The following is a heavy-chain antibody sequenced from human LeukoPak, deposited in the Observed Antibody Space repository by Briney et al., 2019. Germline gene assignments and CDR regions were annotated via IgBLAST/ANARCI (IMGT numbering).Heavy chain of an antibody. J-gene: IGHJ6*03. CDR1: GFTFSSYS. V-gene: IGHV3-48*04. CDR3: ARAALTNYDFWSGYVSRFYYYYYYMDV. Sequence: GGSLRLSCAASGFTFSSYSMNWVRQAPGKGLEWVSYISSSGSTIYYADSVKGRFTISRDNAKNSLYLQMNSLRAEDTAVYYCARAALTNYDFWSGYVSRFYYYYYYMDVWGKGTTVTVSS. CDR2: ISSSGSTI. D-gene: IGHD3-3*01.